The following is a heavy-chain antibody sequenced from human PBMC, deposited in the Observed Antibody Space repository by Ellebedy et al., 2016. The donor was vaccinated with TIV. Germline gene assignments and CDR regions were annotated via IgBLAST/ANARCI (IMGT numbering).Heavy chain of an antibody. Sequence: GESLKISCAASGFTFSSYSMNWVRQAPGKGLGWVSSISSNSNYIYYADSVRGRFTISRDNAKNSLYLQMNSLRVEDTAVYYCVRDIFTAPGYGMDVWGQGTTVTVSS. J-gene: IGHJ6*02. CDR2: ISSNSNYI. CDR3: VRDIFTAPGYGMDV. D-gene: IGHD1-14*01. V-gene: IGHV3-21*04. CDR1: GFTFSSYS.